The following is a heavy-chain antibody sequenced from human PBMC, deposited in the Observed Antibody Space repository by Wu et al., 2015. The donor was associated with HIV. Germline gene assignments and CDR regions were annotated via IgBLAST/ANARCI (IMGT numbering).Heavy chain of an antibody. CDR1: GDSFYSYA. V-gene: IGHV1-69*01. CDR2: INPLFGTT. D-gene: IGHD1/OR15-1a*01. Sequence: QVQLVQSGAEMKKPGSSVKVTCKASGDSFYSYAISWVRQAPGQGFEWLGGINPLFGTTKNAQKFQDRVTITTDESRGSAYLELSSLRSEDTAVYYCAFRSRLGNMEAFDVWGQGTKVIVSS. J-gene: IGHJ3*01. CDR3: AFRSRLGNMEAFDV.